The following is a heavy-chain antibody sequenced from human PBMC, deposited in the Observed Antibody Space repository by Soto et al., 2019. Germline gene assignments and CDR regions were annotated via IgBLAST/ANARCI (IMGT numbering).Heavy chain of an antibody. Sequence: QVQLVQSGAEVKKPGASVKVSCKPSGYTFTSYGISWVRQAPGQGLEWMGWISAYNGNTNYAQKLQGRVTMTTDTSTSTAYMELRSLRSDDTAVYYCAREGRIAAAAYYYYYGMDVWGQGTTVTVSS. CDR2: ISAYNGNT. V-gene: IGHV1-18*01. D-gene: IGHD6-13*01. CDR1: GYTFTSYG. CDR3: AREGRIAAAAYYYYYGMDV. J-gene: IGHJ6*02.